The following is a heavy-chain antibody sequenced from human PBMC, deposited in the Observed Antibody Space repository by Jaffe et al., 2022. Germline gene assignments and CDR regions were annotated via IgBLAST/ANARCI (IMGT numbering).Heavy chain of an antibody. Sequence: EVQLVQSGAEVKKPGESLKISCKGSGYSFTSYWIGWVRQMPGKGLEWMGIIYPGDSDTRYSPSFQGQVTISADKSISTAYLQWSSLQASDTAIYYCAKYRGYCSGDACSSGLPFDYWGQGTLVTVSS. D-gene: IGHD2-15*01. CDR1: GYSFTSYW. CDR3: AKYRGYCSGDACSSGLPFDY. CDR2: IYPGDSDT. V-gene: IGHV5-51*03. J-gene: IGHJ4*02.